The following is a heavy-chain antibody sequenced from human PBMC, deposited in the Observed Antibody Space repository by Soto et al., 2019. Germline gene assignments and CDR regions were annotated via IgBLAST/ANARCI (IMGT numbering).Heavy chain of an antibody. V-gene: IGHV3-30-3*01. D-gene: IGHD2-21*02. CDR2: ISYDGSNK. CDR1: GFTFSSYA. Sequence: QVQLVESGGGVVQPGRSLRLSCAGSGFTFSSYAMHWVRHAPGKGLEWVAVISYDGSNKYYADSVTGRFTISRDNSKNTLYLQMNSLRAEDTAVYYCARGKEEGGDRYFGCYYYVMDVWGQGTTVTVSS. CDR3: ARGKEEGGDRYFGCYYYVMDV. J-gene: IGHJ6*02.